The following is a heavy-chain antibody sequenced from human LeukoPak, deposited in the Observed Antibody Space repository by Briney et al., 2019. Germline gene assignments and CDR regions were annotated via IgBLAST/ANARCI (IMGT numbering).Heavy chain of an antibody. CDR2: IIPIFGTA. CDR3: ASKVVVAANSYYYYYGMDV. CDR1: GGTFSSYA. D-gene: IGHD2-15*01. V-gene: IGHV1-69*13. Sequence: SVKVSCKASGGTFSSYAISWVRQAPGQGLEWMGGIIPIFGTANYAQKFQGRVTITADESTSTAYMELSSLRSEDTAVYYCASKVVVAANSYYYYYGMDVWGTGTTVTVAS. J-gene: IGHJ6*04.